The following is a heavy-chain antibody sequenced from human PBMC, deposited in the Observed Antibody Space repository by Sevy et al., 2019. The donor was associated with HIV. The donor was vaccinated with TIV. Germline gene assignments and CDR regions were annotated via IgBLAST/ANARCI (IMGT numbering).Heavy chain of an antibody. CDR1: GFTFSSYA. Sequence: GGSLRLSCAASGFTFSSYAMSWVRQAPGKGLEWVSAISGSGGSTYYADSVKRRFTISRDNSKNTLYLQMNSLRAEDTAVYYCAKVTHLGVAGNWPSYYFDYWGQGTLVTVSS. J-gene: IGHJ4*02. D-gene: IGHD6-19*01. V-gene: IGHV3-23*01. CDR3: AKVTHLGVAGNWPSYYFDY. CDR2: ISGSGGST.